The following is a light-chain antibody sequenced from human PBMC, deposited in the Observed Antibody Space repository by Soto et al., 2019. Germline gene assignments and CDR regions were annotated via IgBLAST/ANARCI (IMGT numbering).Light chain of an antibody. CDR1: SGHSSYA. V-gene: IGLV4-69*01. CDR3: QTWGTGIHV. Sequence: LVLTQSPSASASLGASVKLTCTLSSGHSSYAIAWHQQQPEKGPRYLMKINSDGSHTKGDGIPDRFSGSSSGAERYLTISSLQSEDEADYYCQTWGTGIHVFGTGTKLTVL. CDR2: INSDGSH. J-gene: IGLJ1*01.